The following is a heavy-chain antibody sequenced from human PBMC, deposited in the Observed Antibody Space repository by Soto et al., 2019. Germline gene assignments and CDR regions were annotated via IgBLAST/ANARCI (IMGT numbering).Heavy chain of an antibody. CDR1: GGSISSGGYS. Sequence: PSETLSLTCVVSGGSISSGGYSWTWIRQPPGKGLEWIGYISHSGNTYFNPSLESRVTISADTSKNQFSLKLNSVTAADTAVYYCAREQWLVQYYFDYWGQGTLVTVSS. CDR2: ISHSGNT. J-gene: IGHJ4*02. V-gene: IGHV4-30-2*01. D-gene: IGHD6-19*01. CDR3: AREQWLVQYYFDY.